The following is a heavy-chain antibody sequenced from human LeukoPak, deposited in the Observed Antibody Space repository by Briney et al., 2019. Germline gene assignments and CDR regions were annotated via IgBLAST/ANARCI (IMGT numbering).Heavy chain of an antibody. V-gene: IGHV4-61*01. J-gene: IGHJ4*02. CDR1: GGSVSSGYYH. CDR3: ARGLLPNYDTSGPHRPYFHY. D-gene: IGHD3-22*01. CDR2: MYSSGSTSY. Sequence: PSETLSLTCTVSGGSVSSGYYHWSWIRQPPGKGLEWIGYMYSSGSTSYSYNPSLKSRVTMSVDTSKNQFSLKLTSLTAADTAVYYCARGLLPNYDTSGPHRPYFHYWGQGTLVTVSS.